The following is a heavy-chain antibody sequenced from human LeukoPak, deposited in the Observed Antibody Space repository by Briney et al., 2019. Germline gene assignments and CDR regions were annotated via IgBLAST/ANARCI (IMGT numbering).Heavy chain of an antibody. CDR2: ISGSGGST. V-gene: IGHV3-23*01. CDR3: AKGTNDYGSPLDV. D-gene: IGHD3-10*01. CDR1: GFTFTGPG. Sequence: GGSLRLSCAQSGFTFTGPGMQRVREAPGKRLEWVSPISGSGGSTYYADSVKGRLTISRDNSKNTLYLQMNSLRAEDTAVYYCAKGTNDYGSPLDVWGQGTTVTV. J-gene: IGHJ6*02.